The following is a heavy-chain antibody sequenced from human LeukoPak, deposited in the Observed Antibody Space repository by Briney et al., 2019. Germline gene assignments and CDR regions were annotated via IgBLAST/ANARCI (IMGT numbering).Heavy chain of an antibody. V-gene: IGHV3-23*01. CDR2: ISGSGGST. J-gene: IGHJ4*02. D-gene: IGHD3-22*01. CDR1: GFTFSNYA. Sequence: GGSLRLSCAASGFTFSNYAMSWVRQAPGKGLEWVSAISGSGGSTYYADSVKGRFTISRDNSKNTLYLQMNSLRAEDTAVYYCAKEGGHYYDSSGYYERWYYFDYRGQGTLVTVSS. CDR3: AKEGGHYYDSSGYYERWYYFDY.